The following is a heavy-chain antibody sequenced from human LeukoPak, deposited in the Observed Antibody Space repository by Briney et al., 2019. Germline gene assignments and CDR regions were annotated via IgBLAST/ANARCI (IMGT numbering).Heavy chain of an antibody. CDR2: IIPIFGTA. Sequence: SVKVSCKASGYTFTSYDINWVRQAPGQGLEWMGGIIPIFGTANYAQKFQGRVTITADESTSTAYMELSSLRSEDTAVYYCAISLKEEPGYWGQGTLVTVSS. J-gene: IGHJ4*02. V-gene: IGHV1-69*13. CDR1: GYTFTSYD. CDR3: AISLKEEPGY. D-gene: IGHD1-14*01.